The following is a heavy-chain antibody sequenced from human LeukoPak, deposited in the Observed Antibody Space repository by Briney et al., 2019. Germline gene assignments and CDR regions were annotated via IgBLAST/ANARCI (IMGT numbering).Heavy chain of an antibody. D-gene: IGHD6-19*01. CDR1: GGSFSGYY. V-gene: IGHV4-34*01. J-gene: IGHJ4*02. CDR2: INHSGST. CDR3: ARHSSGWFPFDY. Sequence: SETLSLTCAVYGGSFSGYYWSWIRQPPGKGLEWIGEINHSGSTNYNPSLKSRVTISVDTSKNQFSLKLSSVTAADTAVYYCARHSSGWFPFDYWGQGTLVTVSS.